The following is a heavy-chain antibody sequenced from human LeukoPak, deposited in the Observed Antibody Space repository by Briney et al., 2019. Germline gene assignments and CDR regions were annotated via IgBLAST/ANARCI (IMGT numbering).Heavy chain of an antibody. D-gene: IGHD3-9*01. CDR3: ARDSGTYYDILTGYYTPLTFDY. J-gene: IGHJ4*02. V-gene: IGHV4-59*12. Sequence: SETLSLTCVVYGESFSGYYWTWIRQPPGKGLEWIGYIYYSGSTNYNPSLKSRVTISVDTSKNQFSLKLSSVTAADTAVYYCARDSGTYYDILTGYYTPLTFDYWGQGTLVTVSS. CDR2: IYYSGST. CDR1: GESFSGYY.